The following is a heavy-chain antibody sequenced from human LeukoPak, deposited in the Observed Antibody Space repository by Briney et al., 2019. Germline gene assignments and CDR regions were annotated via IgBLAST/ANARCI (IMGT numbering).Heavy chain of an antibody. D-gene: IGHD5-18*01. CDR1: GGTFSSYA. CDR2: IIPIFGTA. J-gene: IGHJ4*02. Sequence: SVKVSCKAFGGTFSSYAISWVRQAPGQGLEWMGGIIPIFGTANYAQKFQGRVTITADESTSTAYMELSSLRSEDTAVYYCARRLLQLWAQFDYWGQGTLVTVSS. CDR3: ARRLLQLWAQFDY. V-gene: IGHV1-69*13.